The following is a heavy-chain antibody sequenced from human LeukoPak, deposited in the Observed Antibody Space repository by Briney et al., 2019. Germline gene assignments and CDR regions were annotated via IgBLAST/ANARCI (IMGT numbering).Heavy chain of an antibody. CDR2: ISDTGGNT. D-gene: IGHD3-22*01. J-gene: IGHJ3*02. CDR1: GFTLSSYA. Sequence: GGSLRLSCAASGFTLSSYAMSWVRHAPGKGLEWVSAISDTGGNTFYTASVTGRFTISRDNSKNTLYVQMNSLRAEDTAVYYCAKTGGYYDTSDLYRPDVFDIWGQGTVVTVSS. CDR3: AKTGGYYDTSDLYRPDVFDI. V-gene: IGHV3-23*01.